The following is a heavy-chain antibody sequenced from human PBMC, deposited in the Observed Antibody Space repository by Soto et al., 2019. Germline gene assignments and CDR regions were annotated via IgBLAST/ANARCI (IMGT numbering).Heavy chain of an antibody. J-gene: IGHJ5*02. Sequence: PSQTLSLTCAISGDSVSSNSAAWNWIRQSPSRGLEWLGRTYYRSKWYNDYVVSVKSRITINPDTPKNQFSLQLNSVTPEDTAVYYCARASSIAARLLVYNWFDPWGQGTLVTVSS. CDR1: GDSVSSNSAA. CDR2: TYYRSKWYN. D-gene: IGHD6-6*01. CDR3: ARASSIAARLLVYNWFDP. V-gene: IGHV6-1*01.